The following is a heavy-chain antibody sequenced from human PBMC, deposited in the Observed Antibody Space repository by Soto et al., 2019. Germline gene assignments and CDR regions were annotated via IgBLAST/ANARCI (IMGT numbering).Heavy chain of an antibody. Sequence: EVQILESGGGLIQPGGSLRLSCAASGFTFTTYAMSWVRQVPGKGLEWVSAISGSGGNTYYADSVKGRFNISRDNSKNTVHLQMNSLRVDDTAVYYCAKDFGEHWLPDYWGQGTLVTVSS. CDR1: GFTFTTYA. J-gene: IGHJ4*02. D-gene: IGHD3-10*01. CDR2: ISGSGGNT. CDR3: AKDFGEHWLPDY. V-gene: IGHV3-23*01.